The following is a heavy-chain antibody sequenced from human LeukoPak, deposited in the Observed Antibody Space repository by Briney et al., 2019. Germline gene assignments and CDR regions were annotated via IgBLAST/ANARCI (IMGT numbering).Heavy chain of an antibody. CDR3: ARTRRSSPYIVASGQFDY. J-gene: IGHJ4*02. CDR2: INHCGST. V-gene: IGHV4-34*01. Sequence: SETLSLTCAVYGVSFSGYYWSWIRQPPGKGLEWMGEINHCGSTNYNQYLKSRVTISVDTSKTKFSLKLSSVTAADTAVYYCARTRRSSPYIVASGQFDYWGQGNLVTVSS. D-gene: IGHD5-12*01. CDR1: GVSFSGYY.